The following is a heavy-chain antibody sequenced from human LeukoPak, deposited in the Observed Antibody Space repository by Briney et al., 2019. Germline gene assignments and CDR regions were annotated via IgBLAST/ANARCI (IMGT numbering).Heavy chain of an antibody. Sequence: GGSLRLSCAASGFTFSSYGMHWVRQAPGKGLEWVAVIWYDGSNKYYADSVKGRFTISRDNSKNALYLQMNSLRAEDTAVYYCARGQGYYDSSGYYYAGDYYYGMDVWGQGTTVTVSS. CDR2: IWYDGSNK. CDR3: ARGQGYYDSSGYYYAGDYYYGMDV. D-gene: IGHD3-22*01. CDR1: GFTFSSYG. V-gene: IGHV3-33*01. J-gene: IGHJ6*02.